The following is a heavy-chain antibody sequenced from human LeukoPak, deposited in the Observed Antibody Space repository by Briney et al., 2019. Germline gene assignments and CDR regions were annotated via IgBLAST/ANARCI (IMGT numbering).Heavy chain of an antibody. V-gene: IGHV3-30*02. CDR1: GFTFSNYG. Sequence: PGGSLRLSCAASGFTFSNYGMHWVRQAPGKGLEWVAFIRYDGSNRYYADSVKGRFTISRDNSKNTLYLQMNSLRAEDTAVYYCAKDIAAAAYYFDYWGQGTLVTVSS. CDR2: IRYDGSNR. D-gene: IGHD6-13*01. CDR3: AKDIAAAAYYFDY. J-gene: IGHJ4*02.